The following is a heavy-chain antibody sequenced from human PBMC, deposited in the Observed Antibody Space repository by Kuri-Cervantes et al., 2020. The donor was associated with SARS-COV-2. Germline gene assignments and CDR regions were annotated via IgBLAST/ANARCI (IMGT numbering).Heavy chain of an antibody. J-gene: IGHJ4*02. CDR3: ARHIAAAGNFDY. V-gene: IGHV4-34*01. D-gene: IGHD6-13*01. CDR2: INHSGST. CDR1: GGSFSGYY. Sequence: SETLSLTCAVYGGSFSGYYWTWIRQPPGKGLEWIGEINHSGSTNYNPSLKSRVTISVDTSKNQFSLKVSSVTAADTAVYYCARHIAAAGNFDYWGQGTLVTVSS.